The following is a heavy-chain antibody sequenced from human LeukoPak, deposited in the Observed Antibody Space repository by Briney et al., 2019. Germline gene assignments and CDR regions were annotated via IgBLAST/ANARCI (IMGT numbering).Heavy chain of an antibody. V-gene: IGHV4-38-2*02. CDR3: ARSPTRATHFDY. Sequence: SETLSHTCTVSGYSISSGYYWGWIRQPPGKGLEWIGSIYHSGSTYYNPSLKSRVTISVDTSKNQFSLKLSSVTAADTAVYYCARSPTRATHFDYWGQGTLVTVSS. CDR1: GYSISSGYY. J-gene: IGHJ4*02. CDR2: IYHSGST.